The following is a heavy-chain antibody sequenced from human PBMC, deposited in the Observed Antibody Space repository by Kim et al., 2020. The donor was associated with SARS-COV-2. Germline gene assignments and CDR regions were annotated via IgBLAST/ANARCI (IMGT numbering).Heavy chain of an antibody. V-gene: IGHV5-10-1*01. Sequence: YSPSFQGHVTISADKSISTAYLQWSSLKASDTAMYYCARAGPLKYYGMDVWGQGTTVTVSS. CDR3: ARAGPLKYYGMDV. J-gene: IGHJ6*02. D-gene: IGHD6-19*01.